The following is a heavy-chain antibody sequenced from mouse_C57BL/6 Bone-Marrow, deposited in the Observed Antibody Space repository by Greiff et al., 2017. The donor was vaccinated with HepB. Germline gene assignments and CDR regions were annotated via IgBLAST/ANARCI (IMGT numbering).Heavy chain of an antibody. D-gene: IGHD2-3*01. CDR1: GYTFTSYW. V-gene: IGHV1-69*01. J-gene: IGHJ3*01. CDR3: ARGWSAY. CDR2: IDPSDSYT. Sequence: QVQLQQSGAELVMPGASVKLSCKASGYTFTSYWMHWVKQRPGQGLEWIGEIDPSDSYTNYNQKFKGKSTLTVDKSSSTAYMQLSSLTSEDSAVYYCARGWSAYWGQGTRVTVSA.